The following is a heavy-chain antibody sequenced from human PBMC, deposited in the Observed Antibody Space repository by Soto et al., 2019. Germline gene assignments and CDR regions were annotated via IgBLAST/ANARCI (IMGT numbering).Heavy chain of an antibody. CDR2: ISVSGDRT. D-gene: IGHD2-2*01. Sequence: GVSLRLSCAASGFTFSSYAMCWVRQAPGKGLEWVSSISVSGDRTFYADSVKGRFTISRDNSRNTLHLQMNSLRAEDTAVYYCAKDGDSTTRNQLLDSWGQGTLVTVSS. CDR1: GFTFSSYA. V-gene: IGHV3-23*01. J-gene: IGHJ4*02. CDR3: AKDGDSTTRNQLLDS.